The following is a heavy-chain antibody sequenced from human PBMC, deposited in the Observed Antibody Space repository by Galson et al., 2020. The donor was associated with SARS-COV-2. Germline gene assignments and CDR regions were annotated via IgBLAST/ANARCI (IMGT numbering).Heavy chain of an antibody. J-gene: IGHJ4*02. CDR1: GFTFRSYS. CDR2: ISSSSSYI. D-gene: IGHD3-22*01. Sequence: GESLKISCAASGFTFRSYSMNWVRQAPGKGLEWVSSISSSSSYIYYADSVKGRFTIYRDNAKNSLYLQMNSLRAEDTAVYYCARAEYYYDSSGYNDYWGQGTLVTVSS. CDR3: ARAEYYYDSSGYNDY. V-gene: IGHV3-21*01.